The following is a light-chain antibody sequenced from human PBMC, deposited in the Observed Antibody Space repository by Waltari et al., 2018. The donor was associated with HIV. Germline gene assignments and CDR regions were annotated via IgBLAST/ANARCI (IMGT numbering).Light chain of an antibody. Sequence: DVVLTQTPLSLPVTLGQPASISCRSSQSLVYSDGTTYLIWLQQRPGQSPRRLIYNISKRDSGVPDTFSGSGAGTNFTLTISRVEADDVGLYYCMQGTHWPWTFGQGTKVEI. CDR3: MQGTHWPWT. J-gene: IGKJ1*01. CDR2: NIS. V-gene: IGKV2-30*01. CDR1: QSLVYSDGTTY.